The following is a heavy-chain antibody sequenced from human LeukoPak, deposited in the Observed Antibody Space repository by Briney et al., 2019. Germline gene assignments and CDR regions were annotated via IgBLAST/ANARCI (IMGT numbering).Heavy chain of an antibody. CDR3: ARLDSSGYRPAAFDI. CDR2: ISSSSSYI. V-gene: IGHV3-21*01. J-gene: IGHJ3*02. Sequence: TGGSLRLSCAASGFTFSSYSMNWVRQAPGKGLEWVSSISSSSSYIYYADSVKGRFTISRDNAKNSLYLQMNSLRAEDTAVYYCARLDSSGYRPAAFDIWGQGTMVTVSS. CDR1: GFTFSSYS. D-gene: IGHD3-22*01.